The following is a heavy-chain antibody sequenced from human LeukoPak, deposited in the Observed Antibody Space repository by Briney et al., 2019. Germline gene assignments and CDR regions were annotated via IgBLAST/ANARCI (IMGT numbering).Heavy chain of an antibody. CDR1: GFTFDDYA. J-gene: IGHJ4*02. V-gene: IGHV3-9*03. CDR2: ISWNSGSI. D-gene: IGHD3-3*01. Sequence: GRSLRLSCAASGFTFDDYAMHWVRQAPGKGLEWVSGISWNSGSIGYADSVKGRFTISRDNAKNSLYLQMNSLRAEDMALYYCAKDQQGRDFGVTRVFDYWGQGTLVTVSS. CDR3: AKDQQGRDFGVTRVFDY.